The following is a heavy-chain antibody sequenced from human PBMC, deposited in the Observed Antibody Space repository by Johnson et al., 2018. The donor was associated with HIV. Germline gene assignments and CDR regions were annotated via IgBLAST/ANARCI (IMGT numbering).Heavy chain of an antibody. J-gene: IGHJ3*02. CDR2: IKRKIEGEPT. Sequence: VQLVESGGGLVKPGGSLRLSCAASGFSFSYAWMSWVRQAPGKGLEWVGRIKRKIEGEPTAYAAPVNGRFTISRDDSKNTLYLQMNSLKTEDTAVYYCATSRNRLWSSSGWTNFWAFDIWGQGTMVTVSS. V-gene: IGHV3-15*01. CDR1: GFSFSYAW. D-gene: IGHD6-19*01. CDR3: ATSRNRLWSSSGWTNFWAFDI.